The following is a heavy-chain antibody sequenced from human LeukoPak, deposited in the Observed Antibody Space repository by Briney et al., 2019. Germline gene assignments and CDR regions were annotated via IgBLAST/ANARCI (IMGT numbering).Heavy chain of an antibody. V-gene: IGHV4-39*01. Sequence: SETLSLTCTVSGGSISSSSYYWGWIRQPPGKGLEWIGSIYYSGSTYYNPSLKSRVTISVDTSKNQFSLKLSSVTAADTAVYYCAGADIVAINWFDPWGQGTLVTVSS. CDR1: GGSISSSSYY. CDR2: IYYSGST. D-gene: IGHD5-12*01. J-gene: IGHJ5*02. CDR3: AGADIVAINWFDP.